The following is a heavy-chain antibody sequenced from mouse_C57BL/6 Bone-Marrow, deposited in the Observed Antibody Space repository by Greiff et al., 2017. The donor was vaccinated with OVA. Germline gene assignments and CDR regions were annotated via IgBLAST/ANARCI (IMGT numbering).Heavy chain of an antibody. D-gene: IGHD2-1*01. Sequence: QVQLQQPGAELVRPGSSVKLSCKASGYTFTSYWMHWVKQRPIQGLEWIGNIDPSDSETHYNQKFKDKATLTVDKSSSTAYMQLSSLPSEDSAVYYGERVRGGNPSYFDYGGKGTTLTASS. CDR2: IDPSDSET. V-gene: IGHV1-52*01. J-gene: IGHJ2*01. CDR3: ERVRGGNPSYFDY. CDR1: GYTFTSYW.